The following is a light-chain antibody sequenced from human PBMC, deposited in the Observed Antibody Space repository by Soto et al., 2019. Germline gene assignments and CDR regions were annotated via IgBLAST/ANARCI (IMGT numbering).Light chain of an antibody. V-gene: IGKV3-15*01. CDR3: HQYDNWPRT. J-gene: IGKJ1*01. Sequence: ILMTQSPATLSVSPWERSTLYFRASQSVSSNLAWYQQKPGQAPRLLIYAASARATGIPARFSGSGSGTEFTPTISGLQSEDFAVYYCHQYDNWPRTFGQGTKVDIK. CDR1: QSVSSN. CDR2: AAS.